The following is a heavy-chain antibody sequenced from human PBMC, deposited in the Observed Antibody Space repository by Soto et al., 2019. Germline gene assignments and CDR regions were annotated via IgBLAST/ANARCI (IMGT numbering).Heavy chain of an antibody. CDR2: ISHDGSRK. J-gene: IGHJ4*02. CDR1: GFTFSTYA. CDR3: ARDQAGQWLASYYFDY. V-gene: IGHV3-30-3*01. Sequence: QVQLVESGGGVVQPGRSLRLSCAASGFTFSTYAIHWVRKAPGKGLEWVAVISHDGSRKYYVDSVKGRFTISRDNPKNTLYLQMNSVRAEDTAVYYCARDQAGQWLASYYFDYWGLGTLVTVSS. D-gene: IGHD6-19*01.